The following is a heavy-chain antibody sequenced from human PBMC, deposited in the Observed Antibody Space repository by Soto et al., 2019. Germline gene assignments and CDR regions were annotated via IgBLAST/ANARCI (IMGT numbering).Heavy chain of an antibody. J-gene: IGHJ4*02. CDR3: AGGGYYDSSGRYYFDY. Sequence: QVQLQQWGAGLLKPSETLSLTCAVYGGSFSGYYWSWIRQPPGKGLECIGEINHSGSTNYNPSLKSRVTISVDTSKNQFSLKLSSVTAAYTAVYYCAGGGYYDSSGRYYFDYWGQGTLVTVSS. CDR2: INHSGST. V-gene: IGHV4-34*01. D-gene: IGHD3-22*01. CDR1: GGSFSGYY.